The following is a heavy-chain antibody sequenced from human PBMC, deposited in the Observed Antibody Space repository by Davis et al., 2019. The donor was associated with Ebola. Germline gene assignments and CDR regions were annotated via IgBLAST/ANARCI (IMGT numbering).Heavy chain of an antibody. Sequence: ASVKVSCKASGYTFTSYGISWVRQAPGQGLEWMGWISAYNGNTNYAQKLQGRVTMTTDTSTSTAYMELRSLRSDDTAVYYCARTSPKRWLQPTPHPWGQGILVTVSS. CDR1: GYTFTSYG. J-gene: IGHJ5*02. CDR2: ISAYNGNT. V-gene: IGHV1-18*01. CDR3: ARTSPKRWLQPTPHP. D-gene: IGHD5-24*01.